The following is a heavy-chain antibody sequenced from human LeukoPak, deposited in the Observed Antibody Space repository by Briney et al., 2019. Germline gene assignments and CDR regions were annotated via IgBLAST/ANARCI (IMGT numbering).Heavy chain of an antibody. Sequence: GGSLRLSCAASGFTIDDYAMHWVRQAPGKGLEWVSGISWNSGSIGYADSVKGRFTISRDNAKNSLYLQMNSLRAEDMALYYCAKGHTYYYDSSGYSRDAFDIWGQGTMVTVSS. V-gene: IGHV3-9*03. CDR2: ISWNSGSI. J-gene: IGHJ3*02. CDR3: AKGHTYYYDSSGYSRDAFDI. D-gene: IGHD3-22*01. CDR1: GFTIDDYA.